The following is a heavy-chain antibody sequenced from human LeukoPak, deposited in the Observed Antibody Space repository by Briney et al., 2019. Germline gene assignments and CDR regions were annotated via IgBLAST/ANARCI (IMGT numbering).Heavy chain of an antibody. CDR3: ARYYYDSSGYYYDY. Sequence: SQTLSLTCAVSGGSISSGGYYWSWTRQPPGKGLEWTGYIYYSGSTNYNPSLKSRVTISVDTSKNQFSLKLSSVTAADTAVYYCARYYYDSSGYYYDYWGQGTLVTVSS. V-gene: IGHV4-61*08. CDR1: GGSISSGGYY. J-gene: IGHJ4*02. CDR2: IYYSGST. D-gene: IGHD3-22*01.